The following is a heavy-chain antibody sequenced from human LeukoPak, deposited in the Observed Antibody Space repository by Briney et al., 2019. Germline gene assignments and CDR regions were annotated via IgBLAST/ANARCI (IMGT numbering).Heavy chain of an antibody. CDR2: IWYDGSNK. V-gene: IGHV3-33*01. D-gene: IGHD3-9*01. CDR3: ARSDWFMYAFDI. CDR1: GFTFSSYG. Sequence: GRSLRLSCAASGFTFSSYGMHWVRQAPGKGLEWVAVIWYDGSNKYYADSVKGRFTISRDNSKNTLYLQMNSLRAEDTAVYYCARSDWFMYAFDIWGQGRMVTVSS. J-gene: IGHJ3*02.